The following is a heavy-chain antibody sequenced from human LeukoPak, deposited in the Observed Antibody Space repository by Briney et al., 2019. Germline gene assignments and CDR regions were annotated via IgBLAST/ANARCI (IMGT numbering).Heavy chain of an antibody. CDR1: GFTVSSNY. V-gene: IGHV3-53*01. CDR2: LYSDGTT. D-gene: IGHD2-2*01. Sequence: GGSLRLSCAASGFTVSSNYMSWVRQAPGKGLEWVSVLYSDGTTYYADSVKGRFTISRDNSKNMLYLQMNNLRAEDTAVYYCAKIPSERSSWFDPWGQGTLVTVSS. CDR3: AKIPSERSSWFDP. J-gene: IGHJ5*02.